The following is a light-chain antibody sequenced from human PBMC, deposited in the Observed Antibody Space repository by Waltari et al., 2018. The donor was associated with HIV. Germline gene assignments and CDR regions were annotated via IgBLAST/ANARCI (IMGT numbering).Light chain of an antibody. CDR2: RNR. J-gene: IGLJ2*01. CDR3: QSYDSRLSGSV. Sequence: SVLTQPPSVSGATGQRVTISCSESGSNIGATYDVHWYQHLPGTAPNLLIYRNRHRPCGVPDRFSGSKSGTSASLAITGLQPEDEGDYYCQSYDSRLSGSVFGGGTKLTVL. CDR1: GSNIGATYD. V-gene: IGLV1-40*01.